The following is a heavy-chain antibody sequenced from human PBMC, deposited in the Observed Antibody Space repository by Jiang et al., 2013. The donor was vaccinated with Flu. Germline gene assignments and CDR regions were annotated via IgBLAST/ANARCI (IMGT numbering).Heavy chain of an antibody. CDR1: GYTFSRYG. D-gene: IGHD6-13*01. CDR2: IWYDGSNE. V-gene: IGHV3-33*01. J-gene: IGHJ1*01. Sequence: VQLVESGGGVVQPGRSLRLSCAASGYTFSRYGMHWVRQAPGKGLEWVAVIWYDGSNEGYADSVKGRFTISRDNSKNTLFLQMNSLRAEDTAVYYCARASYSSSWETYQHWGQGTLVTVSS. CDR3: ARASYSSSWETYQH.